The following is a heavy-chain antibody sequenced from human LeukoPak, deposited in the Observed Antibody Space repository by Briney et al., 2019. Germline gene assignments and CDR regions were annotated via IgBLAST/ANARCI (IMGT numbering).Heavy chain of an antibody. Sequence: YPSETLSLTCTVSGGSISSYYWSWIRQPPGKGLEWIGHIYHSGSTKYNPSLKSRVTISVDTSKNQFSLKLSSVTAADTAVYYCARFAQGVFGWFDPWGQGTLVTVSS. CDR2: IYHSGST. V-gene: IGHV4-59*01. D-gene: IGHD6-13*01. CDR1: GGSISSYY. J-gene: IGHJ5*02. CDR3: ARFAQGVFGWFDP.